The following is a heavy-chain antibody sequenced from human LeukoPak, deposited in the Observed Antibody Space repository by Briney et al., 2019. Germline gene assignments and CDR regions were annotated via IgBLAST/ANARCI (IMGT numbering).Heavy chain of an antibody. CDR3: VRDGGRNFDY. V-gene: IGHV3-30*04. CDR2: ISYDESNE. D-gene: IGHD3-3*01. Sequence: PGGSLRLSCAASGFTFSSYAMHWVRQASGKGLEWVAVISYDESNEFYVDSVRGRFTISRDNAKNSLYLQMNSLRAEDTAVYYCVRDGGRNFDYWGQGTLVTVSS. J-gene: IGHJ4*02. CDR1: GFTFSSYA.